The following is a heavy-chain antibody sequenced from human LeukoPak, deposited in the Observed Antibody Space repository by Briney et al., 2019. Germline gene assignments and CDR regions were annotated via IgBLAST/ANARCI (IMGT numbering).Heavy chain of an antibody. CDR1: GFTFSSYA. CDR3: AKSGNYDFWSGYYSGVIQELRYWFDP. D-gene: IGHD3-3*01. CDR2: ISGSGSST. Sequence: PGGSLRLSCAASGFTFSSYAMSWVRQAPGKGLEWVSGISGSGSSTYYADSVKGRFTISRGNSKNTLYLQMNSLRAEDTAVYYCAKSGNYDFWSGYYSGVIQELRYWFDPWGQGTLVTVSS. V-gene: IGHV3-23*01. J-gene: IGHJ5*02.